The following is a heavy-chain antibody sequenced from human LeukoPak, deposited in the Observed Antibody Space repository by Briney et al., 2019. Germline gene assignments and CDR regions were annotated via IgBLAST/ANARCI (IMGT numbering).Heavy chain of an antibody. V-gene: IGHV3-21*01. CDR2: ISSSSSYI. J-gene: IGHJ4*02. CDR1: GFTFSSYS. CDR3: ARGYGDYPLYFDY. D-gene: IGHD4-17*01. Sequence: GGSLSPSCAASGFTFSSYSMNWVRQAPGKGLEWVSSISSSSSYIYYADSVKGRFTISRDNAKNSLYLQMNSLRAEGTAVYYCARGYGDYPLYFDYWGQGTLVTVSS.